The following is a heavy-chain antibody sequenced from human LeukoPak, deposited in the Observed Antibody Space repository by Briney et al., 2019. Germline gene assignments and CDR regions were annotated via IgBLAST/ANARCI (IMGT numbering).Heavy chain of an antibody. V-gene: IGHV3-49*04. CDR2: IRSKAYGGTT. CDR1: GFTFCDDA. CDR3: TRGGRDYFDC. J-gene: IGHJ4*02. Sequence: GGSLRLSCTASGFTFCDDAMSSGREAPGKGLGWVGFIRSKAYGGTTEYAASVKGRFTISRDDSESIAYLQMNSLKTEDTAVYYCTRGGRDYFDCWGQGTLVTVSS.